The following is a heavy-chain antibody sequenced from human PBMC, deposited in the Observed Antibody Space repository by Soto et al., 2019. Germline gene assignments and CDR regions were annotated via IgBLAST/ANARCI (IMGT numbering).Heavy chain of an antibody. V-gene: IGHV5-51*01. D-gene: IGHD3-22*01. J-gene: IGHJ4*02. CDR3: ARRGYSDSSGYFGY. Sequence: GESLKISCKGSGYSFTSYWIGWVRQMPGEGLEWLGLIYPGDSDNTYSPSFQGQVTISADKSISTAYLQWSSLKASDTAIYYCARRGYSDSSGYFGYWGQGTLVTVSS. CDR2: IYPGDSDN. CDR1: GYSFTSYW.